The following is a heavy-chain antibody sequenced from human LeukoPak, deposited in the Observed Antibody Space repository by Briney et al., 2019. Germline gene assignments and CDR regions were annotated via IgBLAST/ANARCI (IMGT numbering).Heavy chain of an antibody. V-gene: IGHV1-69*04. CDR1: GGTFSSYA. CDR3: ARVLYYYDSSGYYFDY. CDR2: IIPILGIA. D-gene: IGHD3-22*01. Sequence: SVKVSCKASGGTFSSYAISWVRQAPGQGLEWMGRIIPILGIANYAQKFQGRVTITADKSTSTAYMELSSLRPEDTAVYYCARVLYYYDSSGYYFDYWGQGTLVTVSS. J-gene: IGHJ4*02.